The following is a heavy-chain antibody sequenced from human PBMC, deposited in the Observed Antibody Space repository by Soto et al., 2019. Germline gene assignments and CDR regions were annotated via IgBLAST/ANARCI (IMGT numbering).Heavy chain of an antibody. V-gene: IGHV3-30-3*01. J-gene: IGHJ6*02. D-gene: IGHD3-16*01. CDR2: ISYDGSDK. Sequence: QVQLVESGGGVVQPGRSLRLSCAASGFTFSSYAMHWVRQAPGKGLEWVAVISYDGSDKYYADSVKGRFTISRDNSKNTLYLQMNSLRAEDTAVYYCAGVLGSNYYYYGMDVWGQGTTVTVSS. CDR1: GFTFSSYA. CDR3: AGVLGSNYYYYGMDV.